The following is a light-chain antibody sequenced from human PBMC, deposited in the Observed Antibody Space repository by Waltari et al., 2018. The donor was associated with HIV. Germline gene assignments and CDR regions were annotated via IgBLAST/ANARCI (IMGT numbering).Light chain of an antibody. CDR3: QQYDNLPYT. CDR2: DVS. CDR1: QDFKDG. J-gene: IGKJ2*01. V-gene: IGKV1-33*01. Sequence: DIQMTQSPSSLSASVGDRGTITCQARQDFKDGLNWYQQRPGKAPKLLIYDVSNLEAGVPSRFSGSGSGTDFTLTITSLQPEDFATYYCQQYDNLPYTFGQGAKLEIK.